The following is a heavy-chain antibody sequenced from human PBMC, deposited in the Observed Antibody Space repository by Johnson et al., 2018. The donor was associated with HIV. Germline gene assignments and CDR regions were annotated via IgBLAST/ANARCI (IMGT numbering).Heavy chain of an antibody. D-gene: IGHD6-13*01. CDR3: STGFSSWAFDI. CDR1: GFTFTNAW. CDR2: IKSKTDGGTT. V-gene: IGHV3-15*05. J-gene: IGHJ3*02. Sequence: VQLVESGGGLVKPGGSLRLSCAASGFTFTNAWMTWVRQAPGKGLEWVGSIKSKTDGGTTDYAAPVKGKFSISRDDSTNTLYLQMNSLKTEDTAVYYCSTGFSSWAFDIWGQGTMVTVSS.